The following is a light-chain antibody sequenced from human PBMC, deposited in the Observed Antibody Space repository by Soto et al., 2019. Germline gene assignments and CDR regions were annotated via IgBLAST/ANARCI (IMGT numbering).Light chain of an antibody. Sequence: DIEMTQSPSSVSASVGDRATITCRASQGISSWLAWYQQKPGKAPKLLIYAASSLHSGVPSRLSGSGSGTDSTLTISSLQPEDFANYYGQHDHSFPHTFGKGTKLEIK. J-gene: IGKJ2*01. V-gene: IGKV1-12*01. CDR2: AAS. CDR3: QHDHSFPHT. CDR1: QGISSW.